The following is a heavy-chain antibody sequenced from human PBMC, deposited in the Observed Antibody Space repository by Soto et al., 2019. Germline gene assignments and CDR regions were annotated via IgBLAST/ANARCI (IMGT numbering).Heavy chain of an antibody. CDR1: GFTFSSYG. CDR2: ISYDGSNK. J-gene: IGHJ4*02. Sequence: LXLSFAASGFTFSSYGMHWVRQAPGKGLEWVAVISYDGSNKYYADSVKGRFTISRDNSKNTLYLQMNSLRAEDTAVYYCAKLHYGDRQIHDYWGQGTLFPVS. CDR3: AKLHYGDRQIHDY. D-gene: IGHD4-17*01. V-gene: IGHV3-30*18.